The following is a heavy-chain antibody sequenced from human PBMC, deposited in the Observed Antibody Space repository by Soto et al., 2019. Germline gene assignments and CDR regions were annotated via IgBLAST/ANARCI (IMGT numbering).Heavy chain of an antibody. Sequence: GASVKVSCKASDYSINSYGLGWVRQAPGQGLEWMGMISAYNTSTKSAQKVQGRVTMTTDTSTSTAYMELRSLRSDDTAVYYCARGVGSGSYYNQYNWFDPWGQGTLVIVSS. CDR3: ARGVGSGSYYNQYNWFDP. CDR2: ISAYNTST. V-gene: IGHV1-18*01. J-gene: IGHJ5*02. D-gene: IGHD3-10*01. CDR1: DYSINSYG.